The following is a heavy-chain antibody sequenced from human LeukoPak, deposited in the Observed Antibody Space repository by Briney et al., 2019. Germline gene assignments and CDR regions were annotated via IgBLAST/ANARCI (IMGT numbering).Heavy chain of an antibody. D-gene: IGHD3-9*01. CDR3: ARSPSVGHDILTGYPHYDAFDI. CDR1: GGTFSSYA. Sequence: GASVKVSCKASGGTFSSYAISWVRQAPGQGLEWMGGIIPIFGTANYAQKFQGRVTITADESTSTAYMELSSLRSEDTAVYYCARSPSVGHDILTGYPHYDAFDIWGQGTMVTVSS. J-gene: IGHJ3*02. CDR2: IIPIFGTA. V-gene: IGHV1-69*13.